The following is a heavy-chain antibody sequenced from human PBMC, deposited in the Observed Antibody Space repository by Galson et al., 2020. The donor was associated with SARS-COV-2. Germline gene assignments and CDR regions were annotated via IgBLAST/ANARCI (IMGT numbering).Heavy chain of an antibody. CDR2: INLSGST. V-gene: IGHV4-34*01. D-gene: IGHD3-10*01. CDR1: GGSLSGFS. J-gene: IGHJ4*02. Sequence: SETLSLTCAVYGGSLSGFSWSWIRQSPEKRLEWIGEINLSGSTKYNPSLKSRVSISIDTSKNQFSLNLSSVTAADTAVFYCARGPAGAPQYFDSWGQGTLVTVSS. CDR3: ARGPAGAPQYFDS.